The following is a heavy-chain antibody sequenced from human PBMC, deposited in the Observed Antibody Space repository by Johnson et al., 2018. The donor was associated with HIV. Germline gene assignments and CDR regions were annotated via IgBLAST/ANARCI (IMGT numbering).Heavy chain of an antibody. CDR2: ISYDGSNK. V-gene: IGHV3-30-3*01. CDR1: GFTFSSYA. Sequence: QVHLVESGGGVVQPGRSLRLSCAASGFTFSSYAMHWVRQAPGKGLEWVAVISYDGSNKYYADSVKGRFTISRDNSKNTLDLQMNSLRVEDAAVYYCATSTASDAFDIWGQGTIVTVSS. J-gene: IGHJ3*02. D-gene: IGHD1-1*01. CDR3: ATSTASDAFDI.